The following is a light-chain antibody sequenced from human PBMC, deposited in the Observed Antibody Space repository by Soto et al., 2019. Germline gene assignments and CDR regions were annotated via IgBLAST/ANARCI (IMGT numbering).Light chain of an antibody. CDR3: QQRSNWTT. V-gene: IGKV3-11*01. J-gene: IGKJ5*01. CDR1: QSISSN. Sequence: DIVLTHLPGSLSLSPVHGATLSCRASQSISSNLAWYQQKPGQAPRLLIYAASTRATGTQARFSGGGSGTDFTLTISSLEPEDFEVYYCQQRSNWTTCGQGTQLEIK. CDR2: AAS.